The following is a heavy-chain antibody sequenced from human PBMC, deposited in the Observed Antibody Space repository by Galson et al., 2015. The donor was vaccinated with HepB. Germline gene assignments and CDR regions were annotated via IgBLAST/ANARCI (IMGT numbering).Heavy chain of an antibody. CDR1: GFTFSSYS. V-gene: IGHV3-48*04. CDR2: ISSSSSTI. J-gene: IGHJ4*02. D-gene: IGHD2/OR15-2a*01. CDR3: TRLSYYDY. Sequence: LRLSCAASGFTFSSYSMNWVRQAPGKGLEWVSYISSSSSTIYYADSVKGRFTISRDNAKNSLYLQMNSLRAEDTAVYYCTRLSYYDYWGQGTLVTVSS.